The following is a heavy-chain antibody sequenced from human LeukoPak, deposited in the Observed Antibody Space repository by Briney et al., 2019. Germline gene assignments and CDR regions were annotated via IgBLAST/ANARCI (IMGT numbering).Heavy chain of an antibody. CDR1: GGSISSGGYY. D-gene: IGHD2-2*01. J-gene: IGHJ3*02. Sequence: SQTLSLTCTVSGGSISSGGYYWSWIRQPPGKGLEWIGYIYHSGSTYYNPSLKSRVTISVDRSKNQFSLKLSSVTAADTAVYYCARDSAAGSTSPNAFDIWGQGTMVTVSS. CDR3: ARDSAAGSTSPNAFDI. V-gene: IGHV4-30-2*01. CDR2: IYHSGST.